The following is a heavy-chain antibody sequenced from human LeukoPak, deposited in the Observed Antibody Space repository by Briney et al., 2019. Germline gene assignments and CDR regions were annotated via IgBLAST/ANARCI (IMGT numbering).Heavy chain of an antibody. CDR3: AKDRGDGYPQNGRGYGY. CDR1: GFTFSSYG. CDR2: ISYDGSNK. J-gene: IGHJ4*02. V-gene: IGHV3-30*18. Sequence: GGSLRLSCTASGFTFSSYGMHWVRQAPGKGLEWVAVISYDGSNKYYADSVKGRFTISRDNSKNTLYLQMNSLRAEDTAVYYCAKDRGDGYPQNGRGYGYWGQGTLVTVSS. D-gene: IGHD5-24*01.